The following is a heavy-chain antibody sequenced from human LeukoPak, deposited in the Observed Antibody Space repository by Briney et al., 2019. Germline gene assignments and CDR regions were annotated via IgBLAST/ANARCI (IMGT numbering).Heavy chain of an antibody. CDR1: GFTFSSYA. J-gene: IGHJ4*01. V-gene: IGHV3-23*01. D-gene: IGHD2-8*01. CDR3: GSDPNGDYVWALGY. CDR2: ISGSGGST. Sequence: PGGSLRLSCAASGFTFSSYAMSWVRQAPGKGLEWVSAISGSGGSTYYADSVKGRFTISRDNTKNTMYLQMNSLRVEDTAMYFCGSDPNGDYVWALGYWGRGALVTVSS.